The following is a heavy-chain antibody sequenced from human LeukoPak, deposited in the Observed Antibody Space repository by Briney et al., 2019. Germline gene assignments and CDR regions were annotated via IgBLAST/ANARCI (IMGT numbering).Heavy chain of an antibody. CDR3: AKLSGYSYGYVSDY. J-gene: IGHJ4*02. D-gene: IGHD5-18*01. CDR1: GFSFSSYA. CDR2: ISGSGGST. V-gene: IGHV3-23*01. Sequence: GGSLRLSCAASGFSFSSYAMIWVRQAPGKGPEWVSAISGSGGSTYYADSVKGRFTISGDNSKDTLYLQMNSLRAEDTAVYYCAKLSGYSYGYVSDYWGQGTLVTVSS.